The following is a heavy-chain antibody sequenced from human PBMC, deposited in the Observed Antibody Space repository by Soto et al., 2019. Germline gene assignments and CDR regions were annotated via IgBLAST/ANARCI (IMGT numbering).Heavy chain of an antibody. V-gene: IGHV3-30*18. Sequence: QVQLVESGGGVVQPGRSLRLSCAASGFTYSSYGMHWVRQAPGKGLEWVAVISYDGSNKYYADSVKGRFTISRDNSKNTLYLQMNSLRAEDTAVYYCAKYPPLDYYDSADFDYRGQGTLVTVSS. J-gene: IGHJ4*02. CDR2: ISYDGSNK. D-gene: IGHD3-22*01. CDR3: AKYPPLDYYDSADFDY. CDR1: GFTYSSYG.